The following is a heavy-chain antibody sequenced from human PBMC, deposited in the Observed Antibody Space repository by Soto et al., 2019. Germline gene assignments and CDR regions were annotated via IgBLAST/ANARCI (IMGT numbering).Heavy chain of an antibody. V-gene: IGHV1-8*01. CDR1: GYTFTSYD. CDR3: ARRGSGSYDLFGP. J-gene: IGHJ5*02. D-gene: IGHD3-10*01. CDR2: MNPNSGNT. Sequence: QVQLVQSGAEVKKPGASVKVSCKASGYTFTSYDINWVRQATGQGLEWMGWMNPNSGNTGYAQKLQGRVTMTRNTSISTAYVELSSLRAEDTAVYYWARRGSGSYDLFGPWGQGTLVTVSS.